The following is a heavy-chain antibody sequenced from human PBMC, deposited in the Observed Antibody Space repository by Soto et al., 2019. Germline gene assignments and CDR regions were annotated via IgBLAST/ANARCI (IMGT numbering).Heavy chain of an antibody. Sequence: EVQLVESGGGLVQPGGSLRLSCAASGFTFSSYEMKWVRQAPGKGLEWVSYISSSGSTIYYADSVKGRFTISRDNAKNSLSLQMNSLRAEDTAVYYCARDRGVNEGGYFDYWGQGTLVTVSS. D-gene: IGHD3-16*01. CDR2: ISSSGSTI. CDR3: ARDRGVNEGGYFDY. J-gene: IGHJ4*02. CDR1: GFTFSSYE. V-gene: IGHV3-48*03.